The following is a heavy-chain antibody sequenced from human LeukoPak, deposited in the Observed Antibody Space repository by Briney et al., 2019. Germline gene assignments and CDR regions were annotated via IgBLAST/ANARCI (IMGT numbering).Heavy chain of an antibody. CDR2: IYYSGST. D-gene: IGHD2-15*01. CDR1: GGSISSSSYY. V-gene: IGHV4-39*01. CDR3: ARRIYCSGGSCDKGAFDI. Sequence: SETLSLTCTVSGGSISSSSYYWGWIRQPPGKGLEWFGSIYYSGSTYYDPSLKSRVTISVDTSKNQFSLKLSSVTAADTAVYYCARRIYCSGGSCDKGAFDIWGQGTMVTVSS. J-gene: IGHJ3*02.